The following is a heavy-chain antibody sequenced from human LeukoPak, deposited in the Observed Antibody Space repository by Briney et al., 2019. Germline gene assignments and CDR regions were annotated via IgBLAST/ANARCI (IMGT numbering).Heavy chain of an antibody. V-gene: IGHV3-30*02. J-gene: IGHJ1*01. CDR3: AKDLSPAYFHH. Sequence: PGGSLRLSCAASGFTFNNYGMHWVRQAPGKGLEWVAFIRFDGSNKYYADSVKGRFTISGDNSENTLFLQMNSLKTEDTAVYYCAKDLSPAYFHHWGQGTLVTVSS. CDR1: GFTFNNYG. CDR2: IRFDGSNK. D-gene: IGHD2/OR15-2a*01.